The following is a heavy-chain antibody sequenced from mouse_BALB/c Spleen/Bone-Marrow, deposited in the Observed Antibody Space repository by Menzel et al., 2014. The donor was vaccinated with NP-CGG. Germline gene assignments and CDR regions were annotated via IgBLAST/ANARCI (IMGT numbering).Heavy chain of an antibody. J-gene: IGHJ3*01. D-gene: IGHD2-4*01. CDR3: ARHAYYDQTEVSFVY. CDR1: GFTFNSYG. V-gene: IGHV5-9-2*01. CDR2: ISGGGSYT. Sequence: EVMLVESGGGLVKSGESLKLSCAASGFTFNSYGMSWVRQTPEKRLEWVATISGGGSYTFYPDSVKGRFTISRDNAKNNLYLQPSSLRSEDTALYYCARHAYYDQTEVSFVYWGQGTLVTVSA.